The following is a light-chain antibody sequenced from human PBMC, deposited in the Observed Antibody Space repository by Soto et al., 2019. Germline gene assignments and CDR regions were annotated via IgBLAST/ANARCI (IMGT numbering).Light chain of an antibody. V-gene: IGLV2-14*03. CDR1: SNDVVGYNF. Sequence: QSALTQPASVSGSPGQSITISCTGTSNDVVGYNFVFWYQQHPTQAPKLIIYDVINRSSGVSNRFSGSKSGNMASLTISGLQAEDEADYYCNSYTSSFTFVFGTGTKLTVL. CDR2: DVI. J-gene: IGLJ1*01. CDR3: NSYTSSFTFV.